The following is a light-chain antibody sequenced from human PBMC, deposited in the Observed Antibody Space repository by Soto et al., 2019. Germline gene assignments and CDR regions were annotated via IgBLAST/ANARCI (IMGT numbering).Light chain of an antibody. Sequence: DIQMTQSPSSLSASVGDRVTITCRASQSISTYLSWYQQKPGKAPNLLIYAASSLQSGVPSRFSGSGSGTDFPLTISSLQPEDSATYYCQQSYNTPWTFGPGTHVEIK. CDR1: QSISTY. J-gene: IGKJ1*01. V-gene: IGKV1-39*01. CDR2: AAS. CDR3: QQSYNTPWT.